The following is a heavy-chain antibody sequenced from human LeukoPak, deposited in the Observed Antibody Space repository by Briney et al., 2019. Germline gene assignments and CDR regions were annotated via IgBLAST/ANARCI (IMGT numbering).Heavy chain of an antibody. Sequence: ASVKVSCKASGYTFTSYYMHWVRQAPGQGLEWMGIINPSGGSTSYAQKFQGRVTMTRDTSTSTVYMELSSLRSEDTAVYYRARGSTIFGVVIIHNWFDPWGQGTLVTVSS. CDR2: INPSGGST. CDR1: GYTFTSYY. CDR3: ARGSTIFGVVIIHNWFDP. D-gene: IGHD3-3*01. V-gene: IGHV1-46*01. J-gene: IGHJ5*02.